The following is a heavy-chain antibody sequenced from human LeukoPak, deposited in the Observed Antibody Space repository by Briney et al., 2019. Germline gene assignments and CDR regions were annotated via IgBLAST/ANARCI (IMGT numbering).Heavy chain of an antibody. V-gene: IGHV3-33*01. CDR2: IWYDGNNK. CDR3: AREPLGCSGGSCYSYGMDV. Sequence: GGSLRLSCAASGFTFSSYGMHWVRQAPGTGLEWVAVIWYDGNNKYYADSVKGRFTISRDNSKNTLYLQMNSLRAEDTAVYYCAREPLGCSGGSCYSYGMDVWGKGTTVTVSS. D-gene: IGHD2-15*01. J-gene: IGHJ6*04. CDR1: GFTFSSYG.